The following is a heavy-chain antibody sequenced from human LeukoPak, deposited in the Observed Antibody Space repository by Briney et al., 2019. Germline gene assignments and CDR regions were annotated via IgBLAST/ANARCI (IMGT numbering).Heavy chain of an antibody. CDR1: GLTFSSFS. Sequence: GGSLRLSCAASGLTFSSFSFNWVRQGPGKGLEWVSSINTVASYIYYADSVKGRFTISRDNAKNSLYLQMNSLRAEDTGVYYCARLSRNSYKSGFYYYYDYWGQGTLVTVSS. CDR3: ARLSRNSYKSGFYYYYDY. D-gene: IGHD3-22*01. CDR2: INTVASYI. V-gene: IGHV3-21*06. J-gene: IGHJ4*02.